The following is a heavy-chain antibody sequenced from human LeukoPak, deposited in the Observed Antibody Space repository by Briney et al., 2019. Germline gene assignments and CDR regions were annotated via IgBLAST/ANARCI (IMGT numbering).Heavy chain of an antibody. V-gene: IGHV4-34*01. D-gene: IGHD1-26*01. CDR3: ASGAELRYLLY. CDR2: MDHSGST. J-gene: IGHJ4*02. Sequence: PSETLSLTCAVYGVPFRGYYWSWIRPPPGKGVEWIGEMDHSGSTNYNPSLETRVTISVDTSKYQCSLKLSSVTAAETAVYYCASGAELRYLLYWGQGTLVTVSS. CDR1: GVPFRGYY.